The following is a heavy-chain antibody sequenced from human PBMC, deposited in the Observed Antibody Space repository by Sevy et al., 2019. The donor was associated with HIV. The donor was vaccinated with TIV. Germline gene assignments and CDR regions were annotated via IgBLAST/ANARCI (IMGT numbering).Heavy chain of an antibody. CDR1: GFSLTTSD. CDR3: ARGRKTTEEWLEELDYYYGLDV. J-gene: IGHJ6*02. V-gene: IGHV3-30*02. D-gene: IGHD2-8*01. CDR2: VRNDGSNK. Sequence: GGSLRLSCAASGFSLTTSDMHWVRQAPGKGLEWVAYVRNDGSNKYYANSVRDRFTISRDIPKNTLYLQMKSLRDEDTAIYYCARGRKTTEEWLEELDYYYGLDVWGQGTTVTVSS.